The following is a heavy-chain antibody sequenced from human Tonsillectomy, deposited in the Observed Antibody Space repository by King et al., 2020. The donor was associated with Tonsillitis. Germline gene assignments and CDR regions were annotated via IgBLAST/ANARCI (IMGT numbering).Heavy chain of an antibody. J-gene: IGHJ4*02. CDR1: GFSLITSGVG. CDR3: AHKGVAAPGPYFDY. Sequence: TLQESGPTLVKPPQTLTLTCTFSGFSLITSGVGVGWIRQPPGKALEWLALIYWDDDNRSSPSLKSRLTITKDTSKNQVVLTMTNMDPVDTATYYCAHKGVAAPGPYFDYWGQGTLVTVSS. CDR2: IYWDDDN. V-gene: IGHV2-5*02. D-gene: IGHD6-13*01.